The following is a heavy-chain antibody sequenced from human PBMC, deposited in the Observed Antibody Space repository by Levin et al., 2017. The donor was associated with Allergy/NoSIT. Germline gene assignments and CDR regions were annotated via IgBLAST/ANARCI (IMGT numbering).Heavy chain of an antibody. V-gene: IGHV3-21*01. CDR3: ARDREQLKDYYYYYGMDV. CDR1: GFTFSSYS. D-gene: IGHD6-6*01. CDR2: ISSSSSYI. Sequence: EASVKVSCAASGFTFSSYSMNWVRQAPGKGLEWVSSISSSSSYIYYADSVKGRFTISRDNAKNSLYLQMNSLRAEDTAVYYCARDREQLKDYYYYYGMDVWGQGTTVTVSS. J-gene: IGHJ6*02.